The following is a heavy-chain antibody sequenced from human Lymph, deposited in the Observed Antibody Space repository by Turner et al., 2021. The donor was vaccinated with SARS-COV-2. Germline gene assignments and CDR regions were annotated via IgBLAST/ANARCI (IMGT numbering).Heavy chain of an antibody. CDR3: ARDLGPLAFDI. CDR2: IYIGGTT. Sequence: EVQLVETGGGLIQPGGSLRLSCAASGFTVSSNYMSWVRQAPGKGLEWVSFIYIGGTTYYADSVKGRFTISRDNSKNTLYLQMNSLRAEDTAVYYCARDLGPLAFDIWGQGTMVTVSS. J-gene: IGHJ3*02. V-gene: IGHV3-53*02. CDR1: GFTVSSNY.